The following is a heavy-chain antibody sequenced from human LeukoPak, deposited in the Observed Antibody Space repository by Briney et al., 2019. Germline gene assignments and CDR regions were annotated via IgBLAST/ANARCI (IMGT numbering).Heavy chain of an antibody. D-gene: IGHD6-19*01. J-gene: IGHJ4*02. CDR3: ARDAVAGQFDY. Sequence: GSVTVSFTSSGYTFTTYGISWVRQAPGQGGGGMGWISAYNGNTNYAQTLQGRVTMTTHTSTSTAYMELRSLRSDDTAVYYCARDAVAGQFDYWGQGTLVTVSS. V-gene: IGHV1-18*01. CDR1: GYTFTTYG. CDR2: ISAYNGNT.